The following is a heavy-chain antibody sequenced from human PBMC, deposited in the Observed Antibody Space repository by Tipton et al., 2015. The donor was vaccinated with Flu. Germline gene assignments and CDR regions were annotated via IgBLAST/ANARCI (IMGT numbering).Heavy chain of an antibody. Sequence: SLRLSCVASGFTFSKYAMSWVRQAPGKGLEWVSAVSGNSGSTHYADSVTGRFTISRDNSKNTLYLQMNNLRNDDTAIYFCAKDIVGVPAAADAFDIWGQGTMVTVSS. V-gene: IGHV3-23*01. D-gene: IGHD2-2*01. J-gene: IGHJ3*02. CDR2: VSGNSGST. CDR1: GFTFSKYA. CDR3: AKDIVGVPAAADAFDI.